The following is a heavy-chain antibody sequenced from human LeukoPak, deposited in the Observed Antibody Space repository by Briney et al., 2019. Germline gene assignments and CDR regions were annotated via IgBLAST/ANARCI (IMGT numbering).Heavy chain of an antibody. Sequence: GGSLRLSCAASGFIFSNYIVNWVRQAPGKGLEWVSSITNSSRYTYYADSVKGRFTISRDNAKNSLYLQMNSLRAEDTAVYYCARSYEGSGFSDWGQGTLVTVSS. CDR2: ITNSSRYT. CDR3: ARSYEGSGFSD. CDR1: GFIFSNYI. D-gene: IGHD3-3*01. V-gene: IGHV3-21*01. J-gene: IGHJ4*02.